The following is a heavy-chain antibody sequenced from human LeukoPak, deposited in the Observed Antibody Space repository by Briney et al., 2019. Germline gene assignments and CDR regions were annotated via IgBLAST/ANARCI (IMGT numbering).Heavy chain of an antibody. CDR1: GFTFSASW. Sequence: PGGSLRLSCAASGFTFSASWMRWVRQAPGKGLVWGSHINTDGSFTRYADSVKGRFAISRDNAKDTVYLQMSSLRADDTAVYYCAGGPSGTYSFDYWGQGTLVTVSS. CDR2: INTDGSFT. D-gene: IGHD2-21*01. CDR3: AGGPSGTYSFDY. J-gene: IGHJ4*02. V-gene: IGHV3-74*01.